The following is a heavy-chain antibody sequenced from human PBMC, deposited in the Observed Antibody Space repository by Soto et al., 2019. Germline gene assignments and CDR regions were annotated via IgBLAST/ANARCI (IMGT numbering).Heavy chain of an antibody. D-gene: IGHD3-16*01. CDR1: GFTFSSYW. CDR2: IKEDGSEK. CDR3: ARGGRYAYANWFDP. J-gene: IGHJ5*02. V-gene: IGHV3-7*01. Sequence: EVQLVESGGGLVQPGGSLRLSCAASGFTFSSYWMSWVRQAPGKGLEWVANIKEDGSEKYYVDSVKGRFNIARDSAKNLLYLQMNSLRAEDTAVYYCARGGRYAYANWFDPWGQGTLVTVSS.